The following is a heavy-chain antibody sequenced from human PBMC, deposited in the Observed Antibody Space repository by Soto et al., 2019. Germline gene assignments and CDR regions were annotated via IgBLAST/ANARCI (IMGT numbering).Heavy chain of an antibody. J-gene: IGHJ6*02. CDR1: GFSFSSHW. CDR2: INGDGSGK. V-gene: IGHV3-7*01. Sequence: EVQLVESGGGLVQPGGSLRLSCAASGFSFSSHWMNWVRQAPGRGLEWVANINGDGSGKYYADSVKGRFTISRDNAKNALYLQMSGLRAEGTAVYYCARPTVSYRMDVWGQGTTVTVSS. CDR3: ARPTVSYRMDV.